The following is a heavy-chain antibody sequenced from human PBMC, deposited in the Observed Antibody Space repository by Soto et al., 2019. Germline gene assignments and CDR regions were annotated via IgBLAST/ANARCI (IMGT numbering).Heavy chain of an antibody. CDR1: GFTFSSYE. CDR2: ISSSGSTI. CDR3: ARSGYSGYDFLSDFDY. J-gene: IGHJ4*02. V-gene: IGHV3-48*03. D-gene: IGHD5-12*01. Sequence: PGGSLRLSCAASGFTFSSYEMNWVRQAPGKGLEWVSYISSSGSTIYYADSVKGRFTISRDNAKNSLYLQMNSLRAEDTAVYYCARSGYSGYDFLSDFDYWGQGTLVTVSS.